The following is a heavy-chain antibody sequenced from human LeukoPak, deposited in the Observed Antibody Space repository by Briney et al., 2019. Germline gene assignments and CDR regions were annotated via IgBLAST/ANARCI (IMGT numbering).Heavy chain of an antibody. V-gene: IGHV3-11*04. CDR2: ISNIGSTT. J-gene: IGHJ4*02. CDR3: ASDISNKGFDY. D-gene: IGHD3-3*02. CDR1: GLTLSNYY. Sequence: PGGSLRLSCAASGLTLSNYYMSWTRQAPGKGLEWVSYISNIGSTTHHADSVKGRFTISRDNAKNSLYLQMNSLRAEDTAVYYCASDISNKGFDYWGQGTLVTVSS.